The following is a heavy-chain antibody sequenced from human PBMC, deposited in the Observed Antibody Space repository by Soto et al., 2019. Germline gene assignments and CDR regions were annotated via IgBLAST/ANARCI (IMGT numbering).Heavy chain of an antibody. V-gene: IGHV4-59*08. CDR1: GGSISSYY. CDR2: IYYSGST. Sequence: LETLSLTCTVSGGSISSYYWSWIRQPPGKGLEWIGYIYYSGSTNYNPSLKSRVTISVDTSKNQFSLKLSSVTAADTAVYYCARGGSSFWSGYPLFDYWGQGTLVTVSS. D-gene: IGHD3-3*01. J-gene: IGHJ4*02. CDR3: ARGGSSFWSGYPLFDY.